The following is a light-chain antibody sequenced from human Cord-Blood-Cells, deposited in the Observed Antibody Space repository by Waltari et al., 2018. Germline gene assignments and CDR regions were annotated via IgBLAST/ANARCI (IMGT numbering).Light chain of an antibody. CDR3: CSYAGSSTFGV. J-gene: IGLJ2*01. CDR1: SSDAGSYNL. V-gene: IGLV2-23*02. CDR2: EVS. Sequence: QSALTQPASVSGSPGQSITISCTGTSSDAGSYNLVSWYQQHPGKAPKLMIYEVSKRPSGVSNLFSGSKSGNTASLTISGLQAEDEADYYCCSYAGSSTFGVFGGGTKLTVL.